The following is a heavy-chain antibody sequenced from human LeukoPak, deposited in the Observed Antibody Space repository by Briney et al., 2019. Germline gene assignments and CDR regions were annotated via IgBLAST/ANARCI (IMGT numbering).Heavy chain of an antibody. D-gene: IGHD3-10*01. J-gene: IGHJ4*02. V-gene: IGHV3-48*02. CDR2: IGTTSSGI. CDR1: GFTFSSFS. Sequence: GGSLRLSCAAAGFTFSSFSMNWVRQAPGKGLEWVSFIGTTSSGIYYADSVKGRFTISRDNAKSSLYLQMNSLRDEDTAVYYCARAYYASGSFYNDYWGQGTLVTVSS. CDR3: ARAYYASGSFYNDY.